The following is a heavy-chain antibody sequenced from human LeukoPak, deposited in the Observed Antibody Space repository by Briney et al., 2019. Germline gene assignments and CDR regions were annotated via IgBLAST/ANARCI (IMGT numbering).Heavy chain of an antibody. V-gene: IGHV3-74*01. J-gene: IGHJ4*02. CDR1: GFTLSSYW. CDR2: IYSDGSSNSDGTST. D-gene: IGHD6-6*01. CDR3: ARGLSGYASSLAY. Sequence: QTGGSLRLSCAASGFTLSSYWMHWVRQAPGKGLVWVSRIYSDGSSNSDGTSTNYADSVRGRFSISRDKAKNKLYLQMNSLRAEDTAVYYCARGLSGYASSLAYWGQGTLVTVSS.